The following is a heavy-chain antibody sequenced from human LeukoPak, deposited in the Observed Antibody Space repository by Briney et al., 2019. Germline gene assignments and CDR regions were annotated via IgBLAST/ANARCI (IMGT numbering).Heavy chain of an antibody. CDR3: ASDGGPFDH. CDR2: IKQHGTEK. J-gene: IGHJ4*02. D-gene: IGHD3-16*01. Sequence: PGRSLRLSCAASGFTFSSYAMHWVRQAPGKGLEWVANIKQHGTEKYYVDSVKGRFTISRDDAKKSVYLQMNSLRAEDTAVYYCASDGGPFDHWGQGILVTVAS. CDR1: GFTFSSYA. V-gene: IGHV3-7*01.